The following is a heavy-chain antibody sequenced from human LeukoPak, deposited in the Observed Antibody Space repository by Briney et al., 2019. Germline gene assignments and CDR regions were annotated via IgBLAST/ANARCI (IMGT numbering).Heavy chain of an antibody. Sequence: SVKVSCKASGGTFSSYAISWVRQAPGQGLEWMGGIIPIFGTANYAQKFQGRVTITADESTSTAYMELSSLRSEDTAVYYCGEGRKGAWFPNYWGQGTLVTVSS. CDR2: IIPIFGTA. CDR1: GGTFSSYA. V-gene: IGHV1-69*13. CDR3: GEGRKGAWFPNY. D-gene: IGHD3-10*01. J-gene: IGHJ4*02.